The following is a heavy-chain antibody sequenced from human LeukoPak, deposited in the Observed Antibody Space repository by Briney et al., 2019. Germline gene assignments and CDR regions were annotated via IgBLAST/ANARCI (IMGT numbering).Heavy chain of an antibody. CDR3: ARVRYGGPLDY. CDR2: INHSGST. Sequence: SETLSLTCAVYGGSFSGYYWSRIRQPPGKGLEWIGEINHSGSTNYNPSLKSRVTISVDTSKNQFSLKLSSVTAADTAVYYCARVRYGGPLDYWGQGTLVTVSS. CDR1: GGSFSGYY. J-gene: IGHJ4*02. V-gene: IGHV4-34*01. D-gene: IGHD4-17*01.